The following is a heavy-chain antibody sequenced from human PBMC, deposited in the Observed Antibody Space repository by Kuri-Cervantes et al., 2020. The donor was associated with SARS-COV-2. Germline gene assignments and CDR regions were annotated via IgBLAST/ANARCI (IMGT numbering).Heavy chain of an antibody. Sequence: GESLKISCAASGFTFSSYAMSWVRQAPGKGLEWVSAISGSGGSTYYADSVKGRFTISRDTSENTVYLQLNSLKSEDTAVYYCAGKRGWFDPWGQGTLVTVSS. V-gene: IGHV3-23*01. D-gene: IGHD5-24*01. J-gene: IGHJ5*02. CDR1: GFTFSSYA. CDR2: ISGSGGST. CDR3: AGKRGWFDP.